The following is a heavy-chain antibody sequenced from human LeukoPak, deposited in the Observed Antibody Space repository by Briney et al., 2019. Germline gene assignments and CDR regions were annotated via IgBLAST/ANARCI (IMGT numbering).Heavy chain of an antibody. CDR3: ARARGTSSGSNWFDP. CDR1: GSTLSNYE. V-gene: IGHV3-48*03. Sequence: GGSLRLSCAASGSTLSNYEMNWVRQAPGKGLEVISYITSSGAAIYVDSVKGRFTVSRDNAKNSVNLQMNSLRGEDTGVYYCARARGTSSGSNWFDPWGQGTLVTVSS. CDR2: ITSSGAAI. D-gene: IGHD1-7*01. J-gene: IGHJ5*02.